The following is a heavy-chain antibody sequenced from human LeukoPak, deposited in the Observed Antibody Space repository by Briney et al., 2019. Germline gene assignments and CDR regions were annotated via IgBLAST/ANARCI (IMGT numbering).Heavy chain of an antibody. CDR3: ARHEYYNFWSGYRHFDY. D-gene: IGHD3-3*01. Sequence: SETLSLTCTVSGGSISSSSYYWGWIRQPPGKGLECIGSIYYSGSTYYNPSLKSRVTISVDTSKNQFSLKLSSVTAADTAVYYCARHEYYNFWSGYRHFDYWGQGTLVTVSS. CDR2: IYYSGST. J-gene: IGHJ4*02. V-gene: IGHV4-39*01. CDR1: GGSISSSSYY.